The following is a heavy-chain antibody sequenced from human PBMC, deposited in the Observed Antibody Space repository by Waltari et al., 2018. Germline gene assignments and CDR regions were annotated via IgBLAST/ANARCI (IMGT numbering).Heavy chain of an antibody. J-gene: IGHJ4*02. CDR1: GFILSNYY. D-gene: IGHD5-18*01. CDR3: ARDPVTAD. V-gene: IGHV3-7*03. Sequence: EVQLVESGGGLVQPGGSLRLSCAASGFILSNYYMSWVRQAPGKGRQGLADIQGDGRDSHYVDSVKGRSAIFTDSAKSSVQRQMYDLRVEDTAVYYCARDPVTADWGQGTLVTVSS. CDR2: IQGDGRDS.